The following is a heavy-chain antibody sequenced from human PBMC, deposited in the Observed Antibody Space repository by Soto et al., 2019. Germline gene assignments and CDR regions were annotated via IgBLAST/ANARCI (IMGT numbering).Heavy chain of an antibody. CDR3: ARATRSGSPHFDH. CDR2: IYPSGDST. J-gene: IGHJ4*02. Sequence: ASVKVSCKGAGYTFSNYYMHWVRQAPGQGLEWMGIIYPSGDSTSYAQEFQGRVTMTRETSTSTLYMELSSLRSEDTAVYYCARATRSGSPHFDHWGQGTLVTVSS. D-gene: IGHD5-12*01. CDR1: GYTFSNYY. V-gene: IGHV1-46*01.